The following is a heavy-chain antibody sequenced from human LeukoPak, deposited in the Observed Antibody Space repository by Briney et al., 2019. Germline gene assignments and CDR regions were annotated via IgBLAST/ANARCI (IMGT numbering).Heavy chain of an antibody. CDR2: IYHSGNT. CDR1: GFSISSGYY. CDR3: ARQEASNYYYMDV. J-gene: IGHJ6*03. Sequence: SETLSLTCLVSGFSISSGYYWGWIRQPPGKGLEWVATIYHSGNTYYNSSLMSLVTISVGTSNNQFSLKLRSVTAADTAVYYCARQEASNYYYMDVWGKGTTVTVSS. V-gene: IGHV4-38-2*01.